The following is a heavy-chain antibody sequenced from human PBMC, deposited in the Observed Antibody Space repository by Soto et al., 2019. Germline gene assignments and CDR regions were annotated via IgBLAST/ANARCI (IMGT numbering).Heavy chain of an antibody. J-gene: IGHJ4*02. CDR2: IYPGDSDT. D-gene: IGHD3-22*01. V-gene: IGHV5-51*01. Sequence: PGESLKISCKGSGYSFTSYWIGWVRQMPGKGLEWMGIIYPGDSDTRYSPSFQGQVTISADKSISTAYLQWSSLKASDTAMYYCARHLSYYDSSGYHWPYFDYWGQGTLVTVSS. CDR1: GYSFTSYW. CDR3: ARHLSYYDSSGYHWPYFDY.